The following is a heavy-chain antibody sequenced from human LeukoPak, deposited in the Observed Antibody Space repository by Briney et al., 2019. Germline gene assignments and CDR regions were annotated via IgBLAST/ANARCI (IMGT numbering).Heavy chain of an antibody. CDR2: ISGSGGST. CDR3: AKDLRREYYAILTGYSGY. Sequence: PGGSLRLSCAASGFTFSSYAMSWVRQAPGKGLEWVSAISGSGGSTYYADSVKGRFTISRDNSKNTLYLQMNSLRAEDTAVYYLAKDLRREYYAILTGYSGYWGQGTLVTVSS. D-gene: IGHD3-9*01. CDR1: GFTFSSYA. V-gene: IGHV3-23*01. J-gene: IGHJ4*02.